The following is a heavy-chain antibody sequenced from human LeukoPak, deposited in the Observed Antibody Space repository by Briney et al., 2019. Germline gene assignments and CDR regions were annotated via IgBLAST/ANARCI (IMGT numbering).Heavy chain of an antibody. CDR3: ARDRTSVMVTD. CDR2: IHTSGSL. Sequence: PSETLSLTCTVSGGSISSYYWSWIRQPPGKGLEWIGHIHTSGSLNYNPSLKTRVTMSLDTSKNQFSLKVTSVTAADTAVYYCARDRTSVMVTDWGQGTLVTVSS. J-gene: IGHJ4*02. V-gene: IGHV4-4*07. D-gene: IGHD2-21*01. CDR1: GGSISSYY.